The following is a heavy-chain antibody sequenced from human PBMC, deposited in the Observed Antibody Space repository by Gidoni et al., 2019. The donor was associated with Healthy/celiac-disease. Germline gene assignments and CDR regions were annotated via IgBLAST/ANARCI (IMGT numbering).Heavy chain of an antibody. J-gene: IGHJ4*02. D-gene: IGHD5-12*01. V-gene: IGHV4-39*01. Sequence: QLQLQESGPGLVKPSETLSLTCTVSGGSISSSSYYWVWIRPPPGKGLEWIGSIYYSGSTYYNPSLKSRVTISVDTAKNQFSLKLSSVTAADTAVYYCARQLSGYDKPGDYWGQGTLVTVSS. CDR3: ARQLSGYDKPGDY. CDR2: IYYSGST. CDR1: GGSISSSSYY.